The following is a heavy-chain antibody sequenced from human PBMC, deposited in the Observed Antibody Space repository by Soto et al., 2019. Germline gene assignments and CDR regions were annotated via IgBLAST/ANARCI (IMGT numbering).Heavy chain of an antibody. V-gene: IGHV3-48*01. Sequence: GGSLRLSCAASGFTFSSYSMNWVRQAPGKGLEWVSYIISSFITIYYADSVKGRFTISRDNAKNSLYLQMNSLRAEDTAVYYCARDCPGSSTTCYGNEWFDSWGQGTLVTVSS. CDR3: ARDCPGSSTTCYGNEWFDS. CDR2: IISSFITI. D-gene: IGHD2-2*01. CDR1: GFTFSSYS. J-gene: IGHJ5*01.